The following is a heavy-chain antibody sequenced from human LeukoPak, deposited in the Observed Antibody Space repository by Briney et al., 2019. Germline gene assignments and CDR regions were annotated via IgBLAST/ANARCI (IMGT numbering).Heavy chain of an antibody. CDR2: ISSEGRKK. J-gene: IGHJ4*02. V-gene: IGHV3-30*03. CDR3: ARDFNWAIDY. CDR1: GFIFSSYG. Sequence: GGSLRLSCAASGFIFSSYGMHWVRQAPGKGLEWVALISSEGRKKLYADSVKGRLTISRDTSKNTLYLEMSSLRPEDTAVYYCARDFNWAIDYWGQGTLVTVPS. D-gene: IGHD7-27*01.